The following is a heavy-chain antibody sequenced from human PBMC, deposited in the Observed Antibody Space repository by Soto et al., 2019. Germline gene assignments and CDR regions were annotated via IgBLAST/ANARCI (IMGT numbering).Heavy chain of an antibody. V-gene: IGHV3-23*01. D-gene: IGHD4-17*01. CDR1: GFTFSSYA. J-gene: IGHJ6*03. CDR2: ISGSGGST. CDR3: AKVYGDPPYYYYYMDV. Sequence: EVQLLESGGGLVQPGGSLRLSCAASGFTFSSYAMSWVRQAPGRGLEWVSAISGSGGSTYYADSVKGRFTISRDNSKNSLYLQMNSLRAEDTAVYYCAKVYGDPPYYYYYMDVWGKGTTVTVS.